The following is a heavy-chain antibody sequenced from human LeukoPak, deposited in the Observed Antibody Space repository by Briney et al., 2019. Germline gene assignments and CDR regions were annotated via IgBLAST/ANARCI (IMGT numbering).Heavy chain of an antibody. Sequence: SETLSLTCTVSGGSISSGGYSWSWIRQHPGKGLEWIGYIYYSGSTYYNPSLKSRVTISVDTSKNQFSLKLSSVTAADTAVYYCARDETRHAPPYYWGQGTLVTVSS. V-gene: IGHV4-31*03. CDR2: IYYSGST. J-gene: IGHJ4*02. CDR1: GGSISSGGYS. CDR3: ARDETRHAPPYY.